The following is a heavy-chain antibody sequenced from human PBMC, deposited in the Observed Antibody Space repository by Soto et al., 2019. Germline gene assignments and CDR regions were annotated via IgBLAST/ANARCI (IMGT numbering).Heavy chain of an antibody. CDR1: GFTFTDYA. V-gene: IGHV3-23*01. CDR3: ARGSSGYISSWYYFDS. CDR2: ISGIGGST. J-gene: IGHJ4*02. D-gene: IGHD6-13*01. Sequence: GGSLRLSCAASGFTFTDYALSWVRQAPGKGLEWVATISGIGGSTYLADSVKGRLSISRDNSKNTVSLLMNSLRAEDTAVYFCARGSSGYISSWYYFDSSGRGTLVTVSS.